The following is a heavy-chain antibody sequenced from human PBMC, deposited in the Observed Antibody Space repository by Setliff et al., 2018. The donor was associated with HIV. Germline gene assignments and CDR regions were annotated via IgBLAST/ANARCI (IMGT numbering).Heavy chain of an antibody. D-gene: IGHD3-10*01. J-gene: IGHJ4*02. V-gene: IGHV4-59*08. CDR3: ARRRGPMVRGVDPTPSYYFDY. Sequence: SETLSLTCSVSGGSIGIHYWSWIRQPPGKGLEWIGTVYYDGSTIYDPSLRSRVTISVDTSKNQFSLKLSSVTAADTAVYYCARRRGPMVRGVDPTPSYYFDYWGQGTLVTVS. CDR1: GGSIGIHY. CDR2: VYYDGST.